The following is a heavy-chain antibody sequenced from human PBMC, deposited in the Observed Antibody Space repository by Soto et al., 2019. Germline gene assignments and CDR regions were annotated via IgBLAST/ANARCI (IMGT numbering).Heavy chain of an antibody. J-gene: IGHJ4*02. CDR3: ARSVGDTWNTDFLHY. V-gene: IGHV3-23*01. Sequence: VQLLESGGDLVQPGGSQTLSCAASGFTFGDYSMSWVRQAPGKGLEWVAGISGTGGSTYYADSVKGRFTISRHNSKNTLYLQMDRLRAEDTAVYYCARSVGDTWNTDFLHYWGQGTLVTVSS. D-gene: IGHD1-20*01. CDR2: ISGTGGST. CDR1: GFTFGDYS.